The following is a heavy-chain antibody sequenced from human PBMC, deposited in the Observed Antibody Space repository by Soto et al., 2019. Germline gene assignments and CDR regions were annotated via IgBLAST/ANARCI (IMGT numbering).Heavy chain of an antibody. V-gene: IGHV3-23*01. Sequence: EVQLLESGGDLVQPGGSLRLSCAGSGFIFSNYAVSWVRQAPGKGLEWVSAVSGNGRTTYYADSAKGRFSISRDNSKNTVYLLMNSLRAEDTAVYYCAKDRTMARGIRAFDIWGQGTTVTISS. CDR3: AKDRTMARGIRAFDI. CDR1: GFIFSNYA. CDR2: VSGNGRTT. D-gene: IGHD3-10*01. J-gene: IGHJ3*02.